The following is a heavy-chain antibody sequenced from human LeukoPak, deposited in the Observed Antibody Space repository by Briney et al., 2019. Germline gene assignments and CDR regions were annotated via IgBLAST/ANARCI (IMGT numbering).Heavy chain of an antibody. CDR1: GFTFSSYR. D-gene: IGHD6-13*01. J-gene: IGHJ6*02. V-gene: IGHV3-21*01. CDR3: AREAYSSTSGYYYGLDV. CDR2: ISATSTYI. Sequence: GGSLRLSCAASGFTFSSYRMNWVRQAPGKGLEWVSSISATSTYIHYADSVKGRFTISRDNAKNSLYLQMNTLRAEDTAVYYCAREAYSSTSGYYYGLDVWGQGTTVTVSS.